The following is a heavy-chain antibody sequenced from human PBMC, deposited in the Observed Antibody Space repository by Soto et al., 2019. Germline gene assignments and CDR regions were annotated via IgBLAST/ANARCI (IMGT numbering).Heavy chain of an antibody. V-gene: IGHV4-34*01. CDR1: GGSFSGYD. CDR3: ARGSRITMVRGVLKT. Sequence: XATLSLTCAVYGGSFSGYDWSWIRQPPGKGLEWIGEINHSGSTNYNPSLKSRVTISVDTSKNQFSLKLSSVTAADTAVYYCARGSRITMVRGVLKTWGQGTLVTVSS. J-gene: IGHJ5*02. CDR2: INHSGST. D-gene: IGHD3-10*01.